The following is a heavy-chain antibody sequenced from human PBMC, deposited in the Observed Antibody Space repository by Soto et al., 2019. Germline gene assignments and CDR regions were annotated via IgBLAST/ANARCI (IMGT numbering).Heavy chain of an antibody. CDR1: GGSISSSSYY. J-gene: IGHJ4*02. CDR3: ARHLYGDYLFDY. D-gene: IGHD4-17*01. Sequence: QLQLQESGPGLVKPSETLSLTCTVSGGSISSSSYYWGWIRQPPGKGLEWIGSIYYSGSTYYNPSLKSRVTISVDTSKNQFSLKLSSVTAADTAVYYCARHLYGDYLFDYWGQGTLVTVSS. CDR2: IYYSGST. V-gene: IGHV4-39*01.